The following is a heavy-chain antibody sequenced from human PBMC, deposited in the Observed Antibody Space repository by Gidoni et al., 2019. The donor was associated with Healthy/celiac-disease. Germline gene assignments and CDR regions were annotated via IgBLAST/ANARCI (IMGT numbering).Heavy chain of an antibody. CDR2: ISSSSSYI. CDR1: GFTFSSYS. CDR3: ARDRYMVRGVITRDAFDI. J-gene: IGHJ3*02. D-gene: IGHD3-10*01. Sequence: EVQLVESGGGLVKPGGSLRLSCAASGFTFSSYSMNWVRQAPGKGLEWVSSISSSSSYIYYADSVKGRFTISRDNAKNSLYLQMNSLRAEDTAVYYCARDRYMVRGVITRDAFDIWGQGTMVTVSS. V-gene: IGHV3-21*01.